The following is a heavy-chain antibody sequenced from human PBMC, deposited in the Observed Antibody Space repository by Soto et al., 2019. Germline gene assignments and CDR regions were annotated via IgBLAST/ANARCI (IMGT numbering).Heavy chain of an antibody. CDR2: INSDGSRT. CDR1: GFTFSSYW. D-gene: IGHD3-22*01. Sequence: EVQLVESGGGIVQPGGSLRLSCAASGFTFSSYWMHWVRQAPGKGLVWVSRINSDGSRTSYADSAKGRFTISRDNAKNTVYLQMNSPRAADTAVYYCARGDGDYYDGNGYLGRHWGQGTLVTVSS. J-gene: IGHJ4*02. CDR3: ARGDGDYYDGNGYLGRH. V-gene: IGHV3-74*01.